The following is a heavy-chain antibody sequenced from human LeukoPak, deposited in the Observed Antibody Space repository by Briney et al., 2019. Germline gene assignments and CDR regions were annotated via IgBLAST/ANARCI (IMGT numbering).Heavy chain of an antibody. CDR3: ARAGTTVTLGIDYFDY. CDR1: GYTFTSYY. V-gene: IGHV1-46*01. D-gene: IGHD4-17*01. Sequence: ASVKVSCKASGYTFTSYYMHWVRQAPGQGLEWMGIINPSGGSTSYAQKFQGRVTMTRDTSTSTVYMELSSLRSEDTAVYYCARAGTTVTLGIDYFDYWGRGTLVTVSS. J-gene: IGHJ4*02. CDR2: INPSGGST.